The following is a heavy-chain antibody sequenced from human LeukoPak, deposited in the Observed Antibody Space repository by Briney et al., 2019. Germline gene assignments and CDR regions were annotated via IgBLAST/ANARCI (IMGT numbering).Heavy chain of an antibody. CDR2: INPDSGAT. Sequence: LEASVKVSCKASGYTFTGHYMHWVRQAPGQGLEWMGWINPDSGATTYAQKFQGRVTVTRDTSINTAYMELSRLISDDTAVYYCVRDKPQSSGGVFDIWGQGTMVTVSS. J-gene: IGHJ3*02. D-gene: IGHD2-15*01. V-gene: IGHV1-2*03. CDR3: VRDKPQSSGGVFDI. CDR1: GYTFTGHY.